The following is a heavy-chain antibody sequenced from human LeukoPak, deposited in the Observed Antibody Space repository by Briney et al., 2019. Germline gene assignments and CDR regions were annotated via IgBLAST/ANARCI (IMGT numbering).Heavy chain of an antibody. Sequence: SVKVSCKASGGTFSSYAISWVRQAPGQGLEWLGGIIPIFGTANYAQKFQGRVTITTDESTGTAYMELSSLRSEDTAVYYCAREYSSSSNAFDIWGQGTMVTVSS. V-gene: IGHV1-69*05. CDR2: IIPIFGTA. J-gene: IGHJ3*02. CDR1: GGTFSSYA. D-gene: IGHD6-6*01. CDR3: AREYSSSSNAFDI.